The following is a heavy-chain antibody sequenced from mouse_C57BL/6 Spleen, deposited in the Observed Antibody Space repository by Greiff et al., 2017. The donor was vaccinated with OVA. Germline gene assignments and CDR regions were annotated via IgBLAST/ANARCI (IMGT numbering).Heavy chain of an antibody. CDR3: TRGVLGSYAMDY. V-gene: IGHV1-15*01. Sequence: QVQLKQSGAELVRPGASVTLSCKASGYTFTDYEMHWVKQTPVHGLEWIGAIDPETGGTAYNQKFKGKAILTADKSSSTAYMELRSLTSEVSAVYYCTRGVLGSYAMDYWGQGTSVTVSS. J-gene: IGHJ4*01. CDR2: IDPETGGT. CDR1: GYTFTDYE. D-gene: IGHD4-1*01.